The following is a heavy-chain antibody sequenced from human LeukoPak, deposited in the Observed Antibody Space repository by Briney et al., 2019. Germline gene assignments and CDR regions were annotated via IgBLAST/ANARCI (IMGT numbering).Heavy chain of an antibody. Sequence: PSETLSLTCSVSGGSISSSSYYWGWIRQPPGKGLEWIGSIYYSGSTYYNPSLKRRVTQSVDTSKNQFSLKLSSVTAVDTAVYYCARLRPDYDILTGFPMDVWGPGTTVTVSS. CDR1: GGSISSSSYY. D-gene: IGHD3-9*01. V-gene: IGHV4-39*07. J-gene: IGHJ6*02. CDR2: IYYSGST. CDR3: ARLRPDYDILTGFPMDV.